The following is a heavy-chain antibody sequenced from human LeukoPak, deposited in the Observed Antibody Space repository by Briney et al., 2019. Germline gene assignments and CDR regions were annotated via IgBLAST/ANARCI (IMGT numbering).Heavy chain of an antibody. CDR1: GYTFTSYD. J-gene: IGHJ5*02. CDR3: ARGQVTMVRGVIRSVWFDP. CDR2: MNPNSGNT. D-gene: IGHD3-10*01. Sequence: APVKVSCKASGYTFTSYDINWVRQATGQGLEWMGWMNPNSGNTGYAQKFQGRVTITRNTSISTAYMELSSLRSEDTAVYYCARGQVTMVRGVIRSVWFDPWGQGTLVTVSS. V-gene: IGHV1-8*03.